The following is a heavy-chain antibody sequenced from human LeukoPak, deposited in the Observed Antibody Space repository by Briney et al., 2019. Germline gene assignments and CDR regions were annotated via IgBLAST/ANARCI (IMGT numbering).Heavy chain of an antibody. CDR2: ISHIGRT. CDR3: ASLAVAGRGPKNNWFDP. CDR1: GDSFSSHY. V-gene: IGHV4-59*08. D-gene: IGHD6-19*01. Sequence: SETLSLTCAVSGDSFSSHYWTWIRQSPGTGLEWIGYISHIGRTNYNPSLKSRVTISIDTSKNQFPLKLSSVTAADTAVYYCASLAVAGRGPKNNWFDPWGQGTLVTVSS. J-gene: IGHJ5*02.